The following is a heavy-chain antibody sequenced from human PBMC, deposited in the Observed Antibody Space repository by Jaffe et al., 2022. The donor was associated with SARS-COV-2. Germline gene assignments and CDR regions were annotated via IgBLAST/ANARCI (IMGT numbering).Heavy chain of an antibody. J-gene: IGHJ6*02. CDR3: ARQGIQLWLVYYGMDV. D-gene: IGHD5-18*01. V-gene: IGHV4-39*01. Sequence: QLQLQESGPGLVKPSETLSLTCTVSGGSISSSSYYWGWIRQPPGKGLEWIGSIYYSGSTYYNPSLKSRVTISVDTSKNQFSLKLSSVTAADTAVYYCARQGIQLWLVYYGMDVWGQGTTVTVSS. CDR1: GGSISSSSYY. CDR2: IYYSGST.